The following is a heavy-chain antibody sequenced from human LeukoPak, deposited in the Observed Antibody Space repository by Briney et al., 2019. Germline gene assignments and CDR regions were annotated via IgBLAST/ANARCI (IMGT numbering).Heavy chain of an antibody. Sequence: PSETLSLTCTVFDDSDSISRYYWNWIRQPPGKGLEWIGHINYSGRTNYNPSLKSRVTISIDTSKNHFSLKLSSVTAADTAVYFCATLSWSGGYNDCWGQGILVTVSS. J-gene: IGHJ4*02. D-gene: IGHD5-12*01. CDR1: DDSDSISRYY. V-gene: IGHV4-61*03. CDR3: ATLSWSGGYNDC. CDR2: INYSGRT.